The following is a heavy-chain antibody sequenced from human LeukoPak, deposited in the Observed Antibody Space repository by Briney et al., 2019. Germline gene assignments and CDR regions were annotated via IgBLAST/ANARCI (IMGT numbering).Heavy chain of an antibody. J-gene: IGHJ4*02. CDR3: AKWATYYYGSGKGHFDY. D-gene: IGHD3-10*01. CDR1: GFTFDDYG. V-gene: IGHV3-23*01. Sequence: GGSLRLSCAASGFTFDDYGMSWVRQAPGKGLEWVSAIGGSGGSTYYADSVKGRFTISRDNSKNTLYLQMNSLRAEDTAVYYCAKWATYYYGSGKGHFDYWGQGTLVTVSS. CDR2: IGGSGGST.